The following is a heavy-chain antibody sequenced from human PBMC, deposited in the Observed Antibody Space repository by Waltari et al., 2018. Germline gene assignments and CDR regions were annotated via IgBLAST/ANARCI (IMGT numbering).Heavy chain of an antibody. CDR2: IPLGTNA. CDR3: ARHVSGPTRAAFDV. CDR1: GFTVHSNY. D-gene: IGHD6-19*01. Sequence: EVQLVESGGGLIQPGGSLRLSCVGSGFTVHSNYMSWVPQVPGKGLEWVSNIPLGTNANYAESGGCRVTISRDNSKDTLYLQMNSLRVEDTAVYFCARHVSGPTRAAFDVWGQGTMVTVSP. J-gene: IGHJ3*01. V-gene: IGHV3-53*01.